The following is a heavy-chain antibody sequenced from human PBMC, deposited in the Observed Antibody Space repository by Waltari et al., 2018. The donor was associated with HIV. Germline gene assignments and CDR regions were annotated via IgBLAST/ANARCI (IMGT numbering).Heavy chain of an antibody. CDR2: FNHSGST. CDR1: GGSFSGYF. D-gene: IGHD3-10*01. J-gene: IGHJ4*02. CDR3: ARGQTYYGSGSYFEY. Sequence: QAQLQQWGAGLLKPSETLSLTCAVYGGSFSGYFWSWIRQPPGKVLKWIGEFNHSGSTNYNPSLKSRLTMSVDTSKNQFSLKLNSVTAADTAVYYCARGQTYYGSGSYFEYWGQGTLVTVSS. V-gene: IGHV4-34*01.